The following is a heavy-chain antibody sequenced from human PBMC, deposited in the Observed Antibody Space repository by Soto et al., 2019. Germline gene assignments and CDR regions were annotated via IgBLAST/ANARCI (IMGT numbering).Heavy chain of an antibody. CDR2: ITPMIGTT. D-gene: IGHD3-10*01. J-gene: IGHJ4*02. CDR3: ARDVSVMMSVFGF. CDR1: GGTFYTYA. V-gene: IGHV1-69*01. Sequence: QVHLVQSGAEVKRPGSSVRVSCRASGGTFYTYAFTWVRQAPGQGLEWMGGITPMIGTTKYAQKFHGRRAVSADESASTAYMELRNLRSDDTAVYYCARDVSVMMSVFGFWGQGTLITVS.